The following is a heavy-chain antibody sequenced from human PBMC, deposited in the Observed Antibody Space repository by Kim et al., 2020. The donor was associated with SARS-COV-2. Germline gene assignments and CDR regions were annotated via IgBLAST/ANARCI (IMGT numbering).Heavy chain of an antibody. CDR2: MNPNSGNT. Sequence: ASVKVSCKASGYTFTSYDINWVRQATGQGLEWMGWMNPNSGNTGYAQKFQGRVTMTRNTSISTAYMELSSLRSEDTAVYYCARAVTPTLFGVPYYYYMDVWGKGTTVTVSS. J-gene: IGHJ6*03. CDR3: ARAVTPTLFGVPYYYYMDV. D-gene: IGHD3-3*01. CDR1: GYTFTSYD. V-gene: IGHV1-8*01.